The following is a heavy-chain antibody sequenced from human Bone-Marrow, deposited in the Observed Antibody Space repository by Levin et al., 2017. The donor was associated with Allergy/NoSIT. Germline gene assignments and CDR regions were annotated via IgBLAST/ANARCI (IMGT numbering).Heavy chain of an antibody. J-gene: IGHJ4*02. Sequence: LSLTCAASGFTFSGSWMSWVRQAPGKGLEWVANIKRDGSEKYYVDSVKGRFTISRDNAKNSLYLQMNSLRAEDTAVYYCARGGFYPDYWGRGTLVTVSS. V-gene: IGHV3-7*01. CDR1: GFTFSGSW. CDR3: ARGGFYPDY. CDR2: IKRDGSEK. D-gene: IGHD3-16*02.